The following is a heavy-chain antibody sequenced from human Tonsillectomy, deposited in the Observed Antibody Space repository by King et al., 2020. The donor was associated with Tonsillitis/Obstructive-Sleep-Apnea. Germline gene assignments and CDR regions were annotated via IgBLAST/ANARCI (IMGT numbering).Heavy chain of an antibody. J-gene: IGHJ6*03. CDR1: GFIFDEYT. Sequence: VQLVESGGVLVQPGGSLRLSCEASGFIFDEYTMHWVRQAPGKGLEWISLITWDGDNTYYADSVKGRFTISRDNSKNSLYLQMNSLRTEDTALYYCAKDIGGPHYYYYYMDVWGKGTTVTVSS. CDR3: AKDIGGPHYYYYYMDV. V-gene: IGHV3-43*01. CDR2: ITWDGDNT.